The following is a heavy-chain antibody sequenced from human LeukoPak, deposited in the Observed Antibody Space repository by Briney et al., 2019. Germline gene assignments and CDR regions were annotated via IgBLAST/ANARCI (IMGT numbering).Heavy chain of an antibody. CDR3: AKDSSSGWYEKGLFDY. CDR1: GFTFSSYW. CDR2: INSDGSTT. Sequence: GGSLRLSCAASGFTFSSYWMHWVRQAPGKGLVWVSRINSDGSTTNYADSVKGRFTISRDNAKNTVYLQMNSLRAEDTAVYYCAKDSSSGWYEKGLFDYWGQGTLVTVSS. J-gene: IGHJ4*02. V-gene: IGHV3-74*01. D-gene: IGHD6-19*01.